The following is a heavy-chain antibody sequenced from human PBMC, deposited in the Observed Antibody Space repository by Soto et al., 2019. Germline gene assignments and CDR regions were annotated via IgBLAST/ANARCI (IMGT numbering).Heavy chain of an antibody. J-gene: IGHJ3*02. CDR2: ISYDGSNK. CDR3: ARDSRYSSGYSDAFDI. CDR1: GFTFSSYA. D-gene: IGHD3-22*01. V-gene: IGHV3-30-3*01. Sequence: GGSLRLSCAASGFTFSSYAMHWVRQAPGKGLEWVAVISYDGSNKYYADSVKGRFTISRDNSKNTLYLQMNSLRAEDTAVYYCARDSRYSSGYSDAFDIWGQGTIVTVSS.